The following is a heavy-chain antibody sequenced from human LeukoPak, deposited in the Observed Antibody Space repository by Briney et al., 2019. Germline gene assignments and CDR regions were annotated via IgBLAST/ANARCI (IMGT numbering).Heavy chain of an antibody. CDR2: ISDSGGST. V-gene: IGHV3-64D*09. CDR1: GFPFSSYS. J-gene: IGHJ6*02. Sequence: GGSLRLSCSASGFPFSSYSIHWVGQAPGKGLEYVSAISDSGGSTYYADSVKGTFTISRDNSKNTLYLQMSSLRADDTAVYFCARGYSFGPYGMDVWGQGTTVTVSS. CDR3: ARGYSFGPYGMDV. D-gene: IGHD2-15*01.